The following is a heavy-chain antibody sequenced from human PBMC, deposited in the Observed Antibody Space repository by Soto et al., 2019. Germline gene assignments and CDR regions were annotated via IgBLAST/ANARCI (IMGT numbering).Heavy chain of an antibody. CDR1: LGALSGYS. CDR2: INYSEDT. J-gene: IGHJ5*02. CDR3: ARVHDYLWRSHRNWLGL. Sequence: XETLSLTCAFYLGALSGYSWNCIRHPPGKGLEWIGEINYSEDTNTTYNPSLKSRVTISADRTNNQLFLRLTSVTVADTSIYYCARVHDYLWRSHRNWLGLWGQGTPVTVSS. D-gene: IGHD3-16*01. V-gene: IGHV4-34*01.